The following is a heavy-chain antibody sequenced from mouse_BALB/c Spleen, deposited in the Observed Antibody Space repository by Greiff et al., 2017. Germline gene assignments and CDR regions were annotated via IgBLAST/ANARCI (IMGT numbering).Heavy chain of an antibody. D-gene: IGHD1-2*01. J-gene: IGHJ3*01. CDR1: GFTFSSFG. CDR3: ARRDITTATIAY. Sequence: EVKLMESGGGLVQPGGSRKLSCAASGFTFSSFGMHWVRQAPEKGLEWVAYISSGSSTIYYADTVKGRFTISRDNPKNTLFLQMTSLRSEDTAMYYCARRDITTATIAYWGQGTLVTVSA. V-gene: IGHV5-17*02. CDR2: ISSGSSTI.